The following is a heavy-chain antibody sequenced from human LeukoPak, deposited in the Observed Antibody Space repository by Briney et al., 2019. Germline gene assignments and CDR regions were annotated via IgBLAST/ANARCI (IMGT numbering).Heavy chain of an antibody. Sequence: GASVKVSCKASGYTFTSYGISWVRQAPGQGLEWMGWISAYNGNTNYAQKLQGRVTMTRDTSTSTVYMELSSLRSEDTAVYYCARDSDSSSWHPTTWFDPWGQGTLVTVSS. J-gene: IGHJ5*02. CDR1: GYTFTSYG. V-gene: IGHV1-18*01. CDR2: ISAYNGNT. CDR3: ARDSDSSSWHPTTWFDP. D-gene: IGHD6-13*01.